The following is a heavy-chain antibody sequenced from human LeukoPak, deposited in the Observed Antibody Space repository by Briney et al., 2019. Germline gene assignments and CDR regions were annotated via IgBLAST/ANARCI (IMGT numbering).Heavy chain of an antibody. D-gene: IGHD2-2*01. J-gene: IGHJ6*03. CDR1: GYTFTGYY. CDR2: INPNSGGT. Sequence: ASVKVSCKASGYTFTGYYMHWVRQAPGQGLEWMGWINPNSGGTNYAQKFQGRVTMTRDTSISAAYMELSRLRSDETAVYYCARNVYCSSTSCYYYYYMDVWGKGTTVTVSS. CDR3: ARNVYCSSTSCYYYYYMDV. V-gene: IGHV1-2*02.